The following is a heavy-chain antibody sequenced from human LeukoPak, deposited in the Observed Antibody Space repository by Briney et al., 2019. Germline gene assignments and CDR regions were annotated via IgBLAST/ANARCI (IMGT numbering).Heavy chain of an antibody. V-gene: IGHV3-21*01. D-gene: IGHD2-2*01. CDR2: ISSSSSYI. CDR3: ARGGRYCSSTSCYYYYYYGMDV. Sequence: GGSLRLSCAASGFTFSSYSMNWVRQAPGKGLEWVSSISSSSSYIYYADSVKGRFTISRDNAKNSLYLQMNSLRAEDTAVYYCARGGRYCSSTSCYYYYYYGMDVWGQGTTVTVSS. CDR1: GFTFSSYS. J-gene: IGHJ6*02.